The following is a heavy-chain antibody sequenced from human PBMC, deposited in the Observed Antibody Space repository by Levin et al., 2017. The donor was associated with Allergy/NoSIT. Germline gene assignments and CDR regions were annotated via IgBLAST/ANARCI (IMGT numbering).Heavy chain of an antibody. V-gene: IGHV5-51*01. D-gene: IGHD3-10*01. CDR1: GYSFTSYW. CDR3: ARPSMVRGVEGAFDI. CDR2: IYPGDSDT. J-gene: IGHJ3*02. Sequence: AGESLKISCKGSGYSFTSYWIGWVRQMPGKGLEWMGIIYPGDSDTRYSPSFQGQVTISADKSISTAYLQWSSLKASDTAMYYCARPSMVRGVEGAFDIWGQGTMVTVSS.